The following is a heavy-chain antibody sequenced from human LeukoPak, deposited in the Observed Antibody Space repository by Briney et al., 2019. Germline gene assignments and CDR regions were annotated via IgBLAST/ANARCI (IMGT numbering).Heavy chain of an antibody. CDR3: ARPYDSSGYTSMGDNAFDI. J-gene: IGHJ3*02. V-gene: IGHV4-39*01. CDR2: IYYSGST. CDR1: GGSISSSSYY. D-gene: IGHD3-22*01. Sequence: PSETLSLTCTVSGGSISSSSYYWGWIRQPPGKGLEWIGSIYYSGSTYYNPSLKSRVTISVDTSKNQLSLKLSSVTAADTAVYYCARPYDSSGYTSMGDNAFDIWGQGTMVTVSS.